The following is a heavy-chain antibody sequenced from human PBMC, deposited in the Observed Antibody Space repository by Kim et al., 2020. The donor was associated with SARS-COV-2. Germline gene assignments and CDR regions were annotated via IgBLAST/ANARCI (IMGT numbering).Heavy chain of an antibody. J-gene: IGHJ3*02. CDR3: ASSRGLGEFGAFDI. V-gene: IGHV4-4*07. CDR2: IYTSGST. Sequence: SETLSLTCTVSGGSISSYYWSWIRQPAGKGLEWIGRIYTSGSTNYNPSLNSPVTMSVDTSKNQFSLELSSVTAADTAVYYCASSRGLGEFGAFDIWGQGTMVTVSS. D-gene: IGHD3-16*01. CDR1: GGSISSYY.